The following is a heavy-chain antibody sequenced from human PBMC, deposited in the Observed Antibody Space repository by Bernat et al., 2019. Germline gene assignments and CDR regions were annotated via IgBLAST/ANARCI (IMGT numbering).Heavy chain of an antibody. D-gene: IGHD3-16*01. CDR1: GFTFSSYS. Sequence: EVQLVESGGGLVQPGGSLRLSCAASGFTFSSYSMNWVRQTPGKGLEWVSYISSSGSTIYFADSVKGRFTISRDNAKNSLYLQMNSLRDEDTAVYYCARARATYPLNWFDPWGQGTLVTVSS. V-gene: IGHV3-48*02. CDR2: ISSSGSTI. CDR3: ARARATYPLNWFDP. J-gene: IGHJ5*02.